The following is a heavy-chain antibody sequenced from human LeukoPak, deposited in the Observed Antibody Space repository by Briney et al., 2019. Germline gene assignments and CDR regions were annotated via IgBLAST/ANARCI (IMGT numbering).Heavy chain of an antibody. V-gene: IGHV4-38-2*01. Sequence: SETLSLTCGVSGSSFSGGYYWGWVRQAPGKGLEGIGNVYHIGTTYINPSLRTRVSLSAATSKKQFFLTLKSVTAADTAVYFCVDLQPGGAFDVWGPGTVVTVSS. CDR1: GSSFSGGYY. J-gene: IGHJ3*01. D-gene: IGHD4-11*01. CDR3: VDLQPGGAFDV. CDR2: VYHIGTT.